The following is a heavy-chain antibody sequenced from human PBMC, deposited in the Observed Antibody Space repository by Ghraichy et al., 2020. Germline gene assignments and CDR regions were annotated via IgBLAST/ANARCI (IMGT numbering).Heavy chain of an antibody. CDR1: GGSISSYY. Sequence: SETLSLTCTVSGGSISSYYWSWIRQPPGKGLEWIGYIYYSGSTNYNPSLKSRVTISVDTSKNQFSLKLSSVTAADTAVYYCARVKHSALAPPNWFDPWGQGTLVTVSS. CDR2: IYYSGST. V-gene: IGHV4-59*01. D-gene: IGHD3-3*02. CDR3: ARVKHSALAPPNWFDP. J-gene: IGHJ5*02.